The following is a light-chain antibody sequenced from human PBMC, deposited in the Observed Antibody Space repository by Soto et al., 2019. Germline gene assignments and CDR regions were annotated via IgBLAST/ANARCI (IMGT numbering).Light chain of an antibody. CDR2: EVS. CDR1: SSDVGSYDS. Sequence: QSALTQPPSVSGSPGQSVTISCTGTSSDVGSYDSVSWYQQPPGTVPKLMIYEVSNRPSGVPDRFSGSKSGNTASLTISGLQDEYEADYYCSSYTTSRTYVFGTGTKVTVL. J-gene: IGLJ1*01. CDR3: SSYTTSRTYV. V-gene: IGLV2-18*02.